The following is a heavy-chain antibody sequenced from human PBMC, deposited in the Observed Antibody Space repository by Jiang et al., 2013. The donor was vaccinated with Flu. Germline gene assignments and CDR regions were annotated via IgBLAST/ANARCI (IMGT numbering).Heavy chain of an antibody. V-gene: IGHV4-34*01. D-gene: IGHD5-24*01. CDR1: GGSFSGYY. CDR3: ARDGYKNYGMDV. J-gene: IGHJ6*02. Sequence: LLKPSETLSLTCAVYGGSFSGYYWSWIRQPPGKGLEWIGEINHSGSTNYNPSLKSRVTISVDTSKNQFSLKLSSVTAADTAVYYCARDGYKNYGMDVWGQGTTVTVSS. CDR2: INHSGST.